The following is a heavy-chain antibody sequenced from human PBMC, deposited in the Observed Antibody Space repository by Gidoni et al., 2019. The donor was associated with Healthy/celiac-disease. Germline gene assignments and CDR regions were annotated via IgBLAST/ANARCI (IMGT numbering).Heavy chain of an antibody. V-gene: IGHV4-38-2*02. CDR1: GYSISSGYY. CDR2: ISHSGST. J-gene: IGHJ4*02. CDR3: AVGATFDYFDY. D-gene: IGHD1-26*01. Sequence: QVQLQESGPGLVKPSETLYLTCTVPGYSISSGYYWGWIRQPPGKGLEWIVSISHSGSTYYNPSLKIRVTISVDTSKTQFSLKLSSVTAADTAVYYCAVGATFDYFDYWGQGTLVTVSS.